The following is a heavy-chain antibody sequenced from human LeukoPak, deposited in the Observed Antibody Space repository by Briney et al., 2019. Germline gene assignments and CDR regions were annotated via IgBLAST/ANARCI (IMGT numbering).Heavy chain of an antibody. V-gene: IGHV4-59*08. Sequence: ASETLSLTCTVSGGSISGYYYNWIRQPPGKGLEWIGYIYYSGSTNYNPSLKSRVTISLDTSKNQFSLKLSSVTAADTAVYYCARLLSDYFDHWGQGTLVTVSS. CDR3: ARLLSDYFDH. J-gene: IGHJ4*02. D-gene: IGHD3-10*01. CDR2: IYYSGST. CDR1: GGSISGYY.